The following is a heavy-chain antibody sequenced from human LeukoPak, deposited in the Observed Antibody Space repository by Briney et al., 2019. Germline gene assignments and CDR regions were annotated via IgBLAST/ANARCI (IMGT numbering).Heavy chain of an antibody. J-gene: IGHJ4*02. CDR2: IHTSGST. CDR1: GGSINSGSYF. Sequence: SETLSLTCTVSGGSINSGSYFWSWIRQPAGKGLEWIGRIHTSGSTNYNPSLKSRVTISVDTSKNQFSLKLSSVTAADTAVYYCARVEVLYSSSWITTDYWGQGTLVTVS. D-gene: IGHD6-13*01. V-gene: IGHV4-61*02. CDR3: ARVEVLYSSSWITTDY.